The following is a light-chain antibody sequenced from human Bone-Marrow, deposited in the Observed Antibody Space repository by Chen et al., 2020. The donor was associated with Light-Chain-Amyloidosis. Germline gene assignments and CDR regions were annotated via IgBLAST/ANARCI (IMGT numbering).Light chain of an antibody. CDR1: SSDVGGDNH. Sequence: QAALTQPASVSGSPGQSITISCTGTSSDVGGDNHLSWYQQHPDKASKLMMYEVTNRPSWVPVRFSSSKSDHTASLTISGLHTEDDADYFCSSYTITNTLVFGSGTRVTVL. CDR2: EVT. J-gene: IGLJ1*01. V-gene: IGLV2-14*01. CDR3: SSYTITNTLV.